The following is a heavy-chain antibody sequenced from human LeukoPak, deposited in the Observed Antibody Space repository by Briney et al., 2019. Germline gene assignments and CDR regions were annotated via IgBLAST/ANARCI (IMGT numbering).Heavy chain of an antibody. V-gene: IGHV3-15*01. J-gene: IGHJ4*02. CDR3: TTEGYYGSGRYHY. CDR1: GFTFSNAW. CDR2: IKSKTDGRTT. Sequence: GGSLRLSCAASGFTFSNAWMNWVRQAPGKGLEWVGRIKSKTDGRTTDYAAPVKGRFTISRDDSKNTLYLQMKSLKTEDTAVYYCTTEGYYGSGRYHYWGQGTLVTVSS. D-gene: IGHD3-10*01.